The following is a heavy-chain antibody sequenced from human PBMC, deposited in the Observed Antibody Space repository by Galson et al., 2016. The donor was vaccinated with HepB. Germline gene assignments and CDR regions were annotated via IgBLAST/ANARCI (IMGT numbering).Heavy chain of an antibody. CDR1: GATISNDYW. J-gene: IGHJ4*02. D-gene: IGHD1-26*01. CDR3: ARGTLGTTASMSFDY. CDR2: IYQTGTA. V-gene: IGHV4-4*02. Sequence: SETLSLTCAVSGATISNDYWWSWVRQSPEEGFEWLGEIYQTGTANYNPSFTRRATISVDTSKNEISLSLASVTAADTAVYHCARGTLGTTASMSFDYWGQGTLVTVSS.